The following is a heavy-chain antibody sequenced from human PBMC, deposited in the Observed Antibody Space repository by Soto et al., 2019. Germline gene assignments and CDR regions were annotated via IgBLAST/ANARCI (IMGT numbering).Heavy chain of an antibody. Sequence: PGGSLRLSCAASGFTFSSYGMHWVRQAPGKGLEWVAVISYDGSNKYYADSVKGRFTISRDNSKNTLYLQMNSLRAEDTAVYYCAKGPVVTMVRGTPVYGIDVWGQGTTVTVSS. CDR3: AKGPVVTMVRGTPVYGIDV. J-gene: IGHJ6*02. D-gene: IGHD3-10*01. CDR1: GFTFSSYG. V-gene: IGHV3-30*18. CDR2: ISYDGSNK.